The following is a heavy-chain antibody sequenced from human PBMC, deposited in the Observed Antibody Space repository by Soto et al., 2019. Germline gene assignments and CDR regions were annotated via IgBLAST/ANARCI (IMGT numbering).Heavy chain of an antibody. D-gene: IGHD6-19*01. CDR1: GVTFDDYT. Sequence: GGSLRLSCASSGVTFDDYTMHWVRQAPGKGLEWVSLISWDGGSTYYADSVKGRFTISRDNSKNSLYLQMNSLRTEDTALYYCAKDIAASGWYSLDYWGQGTLVTVS. CDR3: AKDIAASGWYSLDY. CDR2: ISWDGGST. V-gene: IGHV3-43*01. J-gene: IGHJ4*02.